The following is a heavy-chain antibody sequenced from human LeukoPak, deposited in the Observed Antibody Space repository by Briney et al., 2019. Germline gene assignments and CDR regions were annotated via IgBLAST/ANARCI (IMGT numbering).Heavy chain of an antibody. CDR3: ARLRRGYYYMDV. D-gene: IGHD3-10*01. Sequence: SQTLSLTCTVSGGSISSGSYYWGWIRQPPGKGLEWIGSIYYSGSTYYNPSLKSRVTISVDTSKNQFSLKLSSVTAADTAVYYCARLRRGYYYMDVWGKGTTVTISS. V-gene: IGHV4-39*07. J-gene: IGHJ6*03. CDR1: GGSISSGSYY. CDR2: IYYSGST.